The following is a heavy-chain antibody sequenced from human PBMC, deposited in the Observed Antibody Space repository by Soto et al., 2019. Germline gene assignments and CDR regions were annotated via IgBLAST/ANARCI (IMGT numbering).Heavy chain of an antibody. J-gene: IGHJ6*02. CDR1: GYTFTSYA. CDR3: ARDRLAIFGVVIAYYGMDV. V-gene: IGHV1-3*01. D-gene: IGHD3-3*01. CDR2: INAGNGNT. Sequence: ASVKVSCKASGYTFTSYAIHWVRQAPGQRLEWMGWINAGNGNTKYSQKFQGRVTITRDTSASTAYMELSSLRSEDTAVYYCARDRLAIFGVVIAYYGMDVWGQGTTVTVSS.